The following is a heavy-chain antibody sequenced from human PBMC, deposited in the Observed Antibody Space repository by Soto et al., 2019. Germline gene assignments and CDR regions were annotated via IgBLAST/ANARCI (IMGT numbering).Heavy chain of an antibody. CDR3: ARGEQYSGRIFDY. D-gene: IGHD1-26*01. V-gene: IGHV6-1*01. Sequence: SQTLSLTCAITGDRVSSNMAGWSGVSQSPWRGLDGLGRTYYRSKWYYEDAVCVRGRITIKPDTSSNQYALQLNSVTPDDTAVYFCARGEQYSGRIFDYWGQGTLVTASS. CDR1: GDRVSSNMAG. J-gene: IGHJ4*01. CDR2: TYYRSKWYY.